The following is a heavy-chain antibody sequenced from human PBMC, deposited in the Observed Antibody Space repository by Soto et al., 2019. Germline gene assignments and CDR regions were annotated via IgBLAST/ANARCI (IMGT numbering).Heavy chain of an antibody. V-gene: IGHV4-39*01. CDR1: GGSSRQSSYY. Sequence: SETLSLTCAVSGGSSRQSSYYWGWIRQPPGKGLEWIGSIYYSGSTYYNPSLKSRVTISVDTSKNQFSLKLSSVTAADTAVYYCSKQATGNLFHGTNYYGMDVWGQGTTVTVSS. CDR2: IYYSGST. CDR3: SKQATGNLFHGTNYYGMDV. J-gene: IGHJ6*02. D-gene: IGHD1-1*01.